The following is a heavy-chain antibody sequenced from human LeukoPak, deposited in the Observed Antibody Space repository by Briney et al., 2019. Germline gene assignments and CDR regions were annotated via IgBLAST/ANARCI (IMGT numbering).Heavy chain of an antibody. D-gene: IGHD1-26*01. J-gene: IGHJ4*02. CDR2: IKATPHGGTT. V-gene: IGHV3-15*01. CDR3: TTDGVGIEGATYDN. Sequence: GGSLRLSCAASGFTFINAWMAWVRQAPGKGLEWVGRIKATPHGGTTDYAAPVKGRFTISRDNSKNMLYLQMNSLKTEDTAAYYCTTDGVGIEGATYDNWGQGTLVSVSS. CDR1: GFTFINAW.